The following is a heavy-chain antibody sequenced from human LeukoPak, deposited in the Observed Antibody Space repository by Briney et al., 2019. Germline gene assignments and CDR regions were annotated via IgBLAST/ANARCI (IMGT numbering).Heavy chain of an antibody. CDR1: GGSISNNYY. Sequence: SETLSLTCTVSGGSISNNYYWGWIRQPPGKGLEWIGSMYYSGSTYYNSSLKSRVTISVDTSKNQFSLKLSSVTAADTAVYYCARQFYTAIVLFWFDPWGLGTLVTVSS. CDR2: MYYSGST. CDR3: ARQFYTAIVLFWFDP. V-gene: IGHV4-39*07. J-gene: IGHJ5*02. D-gene: IGHD5-18*01.